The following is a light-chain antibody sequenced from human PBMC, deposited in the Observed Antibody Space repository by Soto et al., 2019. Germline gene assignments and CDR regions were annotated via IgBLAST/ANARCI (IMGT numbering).Light chain of an antibody. J-gene: IGLJ2*01. CDR1: SSDVGSYNY. CDR3: SSYTTSTTVV. CDR2: EVS. V-gene: IGLV2-14*01. Sequence: QSALTQPASVSGSPGQSITISCTGNSSDVGSYNYVSWYQQHPGKAPKVMIYEVSNRPSGVSNRFSGSKSGNTASLTISGLQAEDEADYYCSSYTTSTTVVFGGGTKLTVL.